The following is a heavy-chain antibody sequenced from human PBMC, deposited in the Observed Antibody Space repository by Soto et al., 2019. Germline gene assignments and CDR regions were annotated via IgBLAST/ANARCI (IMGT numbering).Heavy chain of an antibody. CDR2: IKEDGSDK. Sequence: EVQLVESGGGLVQPGGSLRLSCAASGFTFSTYWMTWVRQAPGKGLEWVANIKEDGSDKNYVDSVKGRFTTSRDNAKNSLYLQMNSLRVEDTALYYCARGGSESDYWGQGTLVIVSS. J-gene: IGHJ4*02. CDR3: ARGGSESDY. V-gene: IGHV3-7*01. CDR1: GFTFSTYW.